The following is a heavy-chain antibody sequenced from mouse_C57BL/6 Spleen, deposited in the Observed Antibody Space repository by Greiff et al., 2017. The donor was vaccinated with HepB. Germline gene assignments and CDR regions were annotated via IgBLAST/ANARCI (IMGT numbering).Heavy chain of an antibody. CDR3: ARSLTGKGDYAMDY. CDR2: IYWDDDK. J-gene: IGHJ4*01. V-gene: IGHV8-12*01. Sequence: QVTLKVCGPGILQSSQTLSLTCSFSGFSLSTSGMGVSWIRQPSGKGLEWLAHIYWDDDKRYNPSLKSRLTISKDTSRNQVFLKITSVDTADTATYYCARSLTGKGDYAMDYWGQGTSVTVSS. CDR1: GFSLSTSGMG. D-gene: IGHD4-1*01.